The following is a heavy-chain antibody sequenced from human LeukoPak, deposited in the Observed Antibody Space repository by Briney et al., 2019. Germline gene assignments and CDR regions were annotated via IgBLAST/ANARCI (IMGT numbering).Heavy chain of an antibody. CDR2: IYHSGST. CDR1: GGSISIYY. Sequence: PSETLSLTCTVSGGSISIYYWSWIRQPPGKGLEWIGSIYHSGSTYYNPSLKSRVTISVDTSKNQFSLKLSSVTAADTAVYYCARSFAQYGDYGSFIDYWGQGTLVTVSS. CDR3: ARSFAQYGDYGSFIDY. J-gene: IGHJ4*02. D-gene: IGHD4-17*01. V-gene: IGHV4-59*08.